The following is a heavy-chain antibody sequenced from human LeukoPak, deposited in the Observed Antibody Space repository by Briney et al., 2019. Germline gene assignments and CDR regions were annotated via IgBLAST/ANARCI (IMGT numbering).Heavy chain of an antibody. D-gene: IGHD4-23*01. Sequence: GGSLRLSCAASGFTFSSYWMHCDRQAHGKGLVWVSRINSDGSNTNYADSVKSRFTISRDNSKNTLYLQMNSLRAEDTAVYYCAGDSGTTVGYFDYWGQGTLVTVSS. CDR1: GFTFSSYW. J-gene: IGHJ4*02. CDR2: INSDGSNT. CDR3: AGDSGTTVGYFDY. V-gene: IGHV3-74*01.